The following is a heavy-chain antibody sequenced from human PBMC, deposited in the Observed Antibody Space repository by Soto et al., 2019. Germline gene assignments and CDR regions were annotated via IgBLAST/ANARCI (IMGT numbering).Heavy chain of an antibody. CDR2: IDNSGST. CDR1: GGSISSGDYY. Sequence: QVQLQESGPGLVKPSQTLSLTCTVPGGSISSGDYYWSWIRQPPGKGLEWIGSIDNSGSTYYNPSLKSRVTISVATSKKQISLKLSSVTAADTAVYYCARVRHINAFDIWGQGTMVTVSS. D-gene: IGHD1-20*01. V-gene: IGHV4-30-4*01. J-gene: IGHJ3*02. CDR3: ARVRHINAFDI.